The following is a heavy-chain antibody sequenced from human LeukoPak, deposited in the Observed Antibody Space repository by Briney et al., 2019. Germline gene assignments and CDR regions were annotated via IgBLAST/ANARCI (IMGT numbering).Heavy chain of an antibody. V-gene: IGHV3-30*02. CDR1: GFSFSRYG. CDR2: IQTDGNTK. Sequence: GGSLRLSCAASGFSFSRYGIHWIRQAPGEGLDWVTFIQTDGNTKYYANSVRGRFTITRDNSKNTVSLQMNSLRAEDAGIYYCAREESSLVLGGLGYWGQGTLVSVSS. CDR3: AREESSLVLGGLGY. J-gene: IGHJ4*02. D-gene: IGHD6-13*01.